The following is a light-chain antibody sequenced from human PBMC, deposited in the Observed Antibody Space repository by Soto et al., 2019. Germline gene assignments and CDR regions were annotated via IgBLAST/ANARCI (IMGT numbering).Light chain of an antibody. Sequence: DIQMTQSPSTLSAFVGDRVTITCRASESISDWLAWYQQKPGKAPKLLMYKVSTLENGVPSRFSGRRSGTEFTLTISSLQPDDFATYYCQQYEAYPITFGLVTRLDFK. CDR2: KVS. CDR1: ESISDW. J-gene: IGKJ5*01. V-gene: IGKV1-5*03. CDR3: QQYEAYPIT.